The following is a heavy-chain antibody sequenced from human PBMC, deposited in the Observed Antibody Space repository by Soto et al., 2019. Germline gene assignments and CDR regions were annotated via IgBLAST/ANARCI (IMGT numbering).Heavy chain of an antibody. CDR2: ISSSSSTI. CDR3: ARDYGYDDVWGSYRYDYYYYGMDV. J-gene: IGHJ6*02. D-gene: IGHD3-16*02. V-gene: IGHV3-48*02. Sequence: EVQLVESGGGLVQPGGSLRLSCAASGFTFSSYSMNWVRQAPGKGLEWVSYISSSSSTIYYEDSVKGRLTISRDNAKNSLYLQMNSLRDEETAVYYCARDYGYDDVWGSYRYDYYYYGMDVWGQGTTVTVSS. CDR1: GFTFSSYS.